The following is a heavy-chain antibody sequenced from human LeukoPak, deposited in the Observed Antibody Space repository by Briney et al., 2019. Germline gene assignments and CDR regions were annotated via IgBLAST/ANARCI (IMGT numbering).Heavy chain of an antibody. Sequence: GGSLRLSCTASGFTFRSHWMHWVRQAPGKGLVWVSRINFDGSSTNYADSVKGRFTISRDNAKDTLYLQINTLRAEDTAVYYCARGITGMYYYDPWGQGTLVTVSS. V-gene: IGHV3-74*01. D-gene: IGHD3-10*01. CDR1: GFTFRSHW. J-gene: IGHJ5*02. CDR3: ARGITGMYYYDP. CDR2: INFDGSST.